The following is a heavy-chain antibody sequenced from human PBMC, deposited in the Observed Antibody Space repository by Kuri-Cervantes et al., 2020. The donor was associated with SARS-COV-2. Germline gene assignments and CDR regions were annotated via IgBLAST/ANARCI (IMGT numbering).Heavy chain of an antibody. J-gene: IGHJ6*02. Sequence: GESLKISCAASGFTFSDYYMSWIRQAPGKGLGWVSYISSSSSYTNYADSVKGRFTLTRNNTKNSLYLQMNSLRAEDTAVYYWAGPLIAAAGRLPSYGMDVWGQGTTVTVSS. D-gene: IGHD6-13*01. CDR3: AGPLIAAAGRLPSYGMDV. CDR1: GFTFSDYY. V-gene: IGHV3-11*03. CDR2: ISSSSSYT.